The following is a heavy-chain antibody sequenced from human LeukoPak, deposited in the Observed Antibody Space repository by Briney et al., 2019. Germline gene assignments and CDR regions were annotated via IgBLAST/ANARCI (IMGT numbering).Heavy chain of an antibody. Sequence: ASVKVSCKASGYTFTSYDINWVRQATGQGLEWMGWMNPNSGNTGYVQKFQGRVTITRNTSISTAYMELSSLRSEDTAVYYCARLKAVAGYYYYYYMDVWGKGTTVTVSS. V-gene: IGHV1-8*03. CDR1: GYTFTSYD. J-gene: IGHJ6*03. CDR2: MNPNSGNT. CDR3: ARLKAVAGYYYYYYMDV. D-gene: IGHD6-19*01.